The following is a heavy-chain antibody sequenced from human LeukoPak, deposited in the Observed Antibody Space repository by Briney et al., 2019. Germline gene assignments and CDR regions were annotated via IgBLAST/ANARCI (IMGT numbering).Heavy chain of an antibody. CDR2: IYYSGST. V-gene: IGHV4-59*11. Sequence: PSETLSLTCTVSGGSISSHYWSWIRQPPGKGLEWIGYIYYSGSTNYNPSLKSRVTISVDTSKNQFSLKLSSVTAADTAVYYCARLLCSSTSCYRKEYYFDYWGQGTLVTVSS. J-gene: IGHJ4*02. D-gene: IGHD2-2*02. CDR3: ARLLCSSTSCYRKEYYFDY. CDR1: GGSISSHY.